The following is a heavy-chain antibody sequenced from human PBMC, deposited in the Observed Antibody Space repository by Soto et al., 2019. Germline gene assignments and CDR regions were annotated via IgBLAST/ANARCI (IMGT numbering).Heavy chain of an antibody. J-gene: IGHJ2*01. D-gene: IGHD2-8*02. CDR1: GGSFSGYY. Sequence: SETLSLTCAVYGGSFSGYYWSWIRQPPGKGLEWIGEINHSGSTNYNPSLKSRVTISADTSKNQFSLKLSSVTAADTAVYYCARGFTGDSYWYFDLWGRGTLVTVSS. CDR2: INHSGST. CDR3: ARGFTGDSYWYFDL. V-gene: IGHV4-34*01.